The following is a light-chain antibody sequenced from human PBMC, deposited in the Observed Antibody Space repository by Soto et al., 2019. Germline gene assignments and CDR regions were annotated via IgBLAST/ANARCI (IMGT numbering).Light chain of an antibody. Sequence: QSVLTQPPSVSAAPGHEVTISCSGSSSNIENNYVSWYQHLPGTAPKLLIYDNNERPSGIPDRFSGSKSGTSATLGITGLQTGGEADYYCATWDSSLSGGVFGTGTRSPS. CDR2: DNN. CDR1: SSNIENNY. J-gene: IGLJ1*01. CDR3: ATWDSSLSGGV. V-gene: IGLV1-51*01.